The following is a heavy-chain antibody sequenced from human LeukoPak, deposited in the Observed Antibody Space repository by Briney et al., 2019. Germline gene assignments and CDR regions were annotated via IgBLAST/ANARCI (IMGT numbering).Heavy chain of an antibody. D-gene: IGHD3-3*01. J-gene: IGHJ3*02. CDR2: IRSKGYGGRT. CDR1: GFTFGNYG. Sequence: GGSLRLSCTGSGFTFGNYGMNWVRQAPGKGLEWLGFIRSKGYGGRTEYAASVKGRFSLSRDDSKNVAHLQMNSLKTEDTAVYYCIRGESLREFWNGYYIVNAFDIWGQGTLVTVSS. V-gene: IGHV3-49*04. CDR3: IRGESLREFWNGYYIVNAFDI.